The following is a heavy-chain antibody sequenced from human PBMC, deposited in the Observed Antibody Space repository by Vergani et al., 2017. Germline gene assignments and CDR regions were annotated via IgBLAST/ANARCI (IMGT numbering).Heavy chain of an antibody. CDR2: IYYSGST. Sequence: QVQLQESGPGLVKPSQTLSLTCTVSGGSISSGDYYWSWISQPPGKGLEWIGYIYYSGSTYYNPSLKSRVTISVDTSKNQFSLKLSSVTAADTAVYYCARENQQQQPEYYFDYWGQGTLVTVSS. J-gene: IGHJ4*02. D-gene: IGHD6-13*01. CDR1: GGSISSGDYY. V-gene: IGHV4-30-4*01. CDR3: ARENQQQQPEYYFDY.